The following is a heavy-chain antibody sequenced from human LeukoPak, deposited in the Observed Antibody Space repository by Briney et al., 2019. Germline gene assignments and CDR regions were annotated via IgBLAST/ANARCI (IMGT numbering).Heavy chain of an antibody. CDR1: GYTFTSYG. CDR3: ARGGGYYYDSSGYYYPLDYFDY. J-gene: IGHJ4*02. CDR2: ISAYNGNT. D-gene: IGHD3-22*01. Sequence: GASVKVSCKASGYTFTSYGISWVRQAPGQGLEWMGWISAYNGNTNYAQKLQGRVTMTTDTSTSTAYMGLRSLRSDDTAVYYCARGGGYYYDSSGYYYPLDYFDYWGQGTLVTVSS. V-gene: IGHV1-18*01.